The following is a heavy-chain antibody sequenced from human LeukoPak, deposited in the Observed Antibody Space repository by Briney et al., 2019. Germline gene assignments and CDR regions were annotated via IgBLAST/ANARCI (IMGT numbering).Heavy chain of an antibody. V-gene: IGHV4-39*02. CDR1: GGSISSTSYY. CDR2: VSYSGST. Sequence: PSETLSLTCTVSGGSISSTSYYWVWIRQPPGKGLEWIGSVSYSGSTYYNPSLKSRVTIPGDTSKNHFSLKLSSVTAADTAVYYCARDVSGWRYDYWGQGTLVTVSS. CDR3: ARDVSGWRYDY. D-gene: IGHD6-19*01. J-gene: IGHJ4*02.